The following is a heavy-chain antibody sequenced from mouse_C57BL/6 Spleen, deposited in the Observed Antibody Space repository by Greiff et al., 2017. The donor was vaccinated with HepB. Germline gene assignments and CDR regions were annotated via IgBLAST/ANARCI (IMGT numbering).Heavy chain of an antibody. V-gene: IGHV5-16*01. D-gene: IGHD2-1*01. J-gene: IGHJ1*03. CDR3: ARDGYGNYWYFDV. Sequence: EVHLVESEGGLVQPGSSMKLSCTASGFTFSDYYMAWVRQVPEKGLEWVANINYDGSSTYYLDSLKSRFIISRDNAKNILYLQMSSLKSEDTATYYCARDGYGNYWYFDVWGTGTTVTVSS. CDR2: INYDGSST. CDR1: GFTFSDYY.